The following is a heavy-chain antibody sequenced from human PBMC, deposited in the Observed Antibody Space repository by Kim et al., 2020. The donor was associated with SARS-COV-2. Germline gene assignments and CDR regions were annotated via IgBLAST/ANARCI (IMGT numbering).Heavy chain of an antibody. CDR2: IIPIVGAP. D-gene: IGHD1-26*01. V-gene: IGHV1-69*13. CDR1: GGGFSSFS. Sequence: SVKVSCKASGGGFSSFSINWLRQAPGQGLEWMGGIIPIVGAPNYAQEFQGRVTITADRSTSTAYMELSTLRYDDTAFYFCARDYSISYSGSPSAFDHWGQGTLVNVSS. J-gene: IGHJ4*02. CDR3: ARDYSISYSGSPSAFDH.